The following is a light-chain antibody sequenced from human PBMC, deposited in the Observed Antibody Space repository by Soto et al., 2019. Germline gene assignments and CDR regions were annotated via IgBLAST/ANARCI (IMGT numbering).Light chain of an antibody. J-gene: IGKJ3*01. CDR1: QSISSSY. Sequence: EIVLTQSPGTLSLSPGAIATLSCRASQSISSSYLAWFQQKPVQAPRLLIYGASSRATGIPDRFSGSGSWTDFTLTISSLEPEDFAVYYCQQYGSSPLFTFGPGTKVDIK. CDR3: QQYGSSPLFT. V-gene: IGKV3-20*01. CDR2: GAS.